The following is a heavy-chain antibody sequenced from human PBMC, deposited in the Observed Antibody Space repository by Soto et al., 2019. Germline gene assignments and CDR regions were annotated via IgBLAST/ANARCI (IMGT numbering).Heavy chain of an antibody. D-gene: IGHD3-22*01. CDR1: GGSISSSSYY. Sequence: SETLSLTCTVSGGSISSSSYYWGWIRQPPGKGLEWIGSIYYSGSTYYNPSLKSRVTISVDTSKNQFSLKLSSVTAADTAVYYCARHFSFGGYRPTNWFDPWGQGTLVTVSS. J-gene: IGHJ5*02. V-gene: IGHV4-39*01. CDR3: ARHFSFGGYRPTNWFDP. CDR2: IYYSGST.